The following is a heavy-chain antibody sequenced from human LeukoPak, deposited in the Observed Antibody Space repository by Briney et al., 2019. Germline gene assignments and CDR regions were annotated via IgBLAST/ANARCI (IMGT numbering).Heavy chain of an antibody. CDR1: GFTFSSYA. CDR2: ISIDGGRT. D-gene: IGHD6-25*01. V-gene: IGHV3-23*01. CDR3: ARKGIGSSRYQNMDV. Sequence: PGRSLRLSCAASGFTFSSYAMSWVRQAPEKGPEWVSTISIDGGRTYYADSVKGRFTVSRDTSKNTLYLQMNSLRAEDTAVYYCARKGIGSSRYQNMDVWGKGTTVTVSS. J-gene: IGHJ6*03.